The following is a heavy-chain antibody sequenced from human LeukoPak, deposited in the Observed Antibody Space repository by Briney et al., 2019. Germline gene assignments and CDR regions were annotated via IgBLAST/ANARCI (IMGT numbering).Heavy chain of an antibody. CDR2: ISAYNGNT. J-gene: IGHJ4*02. Sequence: ASVKLSCKASGYTFTSYGISWVRQAPGQGLEWMGWISAYNGNTNYAQKLQGRVTMTTDTSTSTAYMELRSLRSDDTAVYYCARRAPGILTGYSSYYFDYWGQGTLVTVSS. D-gene: IGHD3-9*01. V-gene: IGHV1-18*04. CDR1: GYTFTSYG. CDR3: ARRAPGILTGYSSYYFDY.